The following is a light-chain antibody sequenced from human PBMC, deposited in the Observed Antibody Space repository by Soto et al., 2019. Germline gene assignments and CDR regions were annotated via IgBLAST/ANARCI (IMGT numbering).Light chain of an antibody. CDR3: QHLNSFPYS. J-gene: IGKJ2*01. Sequence: DIQLTQSPSFLSASVGDRVTITCLASQGINNFLAWYQQKPGKAPKLLIYAASTLQSGVPSRFSGSGSETDFTLAISSLQPEDFASYHCQHLNSFPYSFGQGTKLEIK. CDR2: AAS. V-gene: IGKV1-9*01. CDR1: QGINNF.